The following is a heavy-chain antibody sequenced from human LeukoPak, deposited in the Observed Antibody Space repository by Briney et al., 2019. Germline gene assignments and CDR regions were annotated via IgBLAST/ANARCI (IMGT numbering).Heavy chain of an antibody. D-gene: IGHD3-22*01. V-gene: IGHV4-39*07. CDR1: GGSISSSSYY. Sequence: SETLSLTCTVSGGSISSSSYYWGWIRQPPGKGLEWIGSIYYSGSTYYNPSLKSRVTISVDTSKNQFSLKLSSVTAADTAVYYCARAGYYDSSGHTQFDYWGQGTLVTVSS. CDR3: ARAGYYDSSGHTQFDY. CDR2: IYYSGST. J-gene: IGHJ4*02.